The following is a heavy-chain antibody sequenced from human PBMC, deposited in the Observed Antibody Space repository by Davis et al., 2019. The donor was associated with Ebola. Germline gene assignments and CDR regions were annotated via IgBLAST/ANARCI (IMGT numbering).Heavy chain of an antibody. CDR3: ANRNNFWSGYFYYGFDV. CDR1: GFTFSNYW. Sequence: PGGSLRLSCAASGFTFSNYWMYWVRQAPGKGLVWVSRINRDESGTTYADSVKGRFTISRDNSKDTLYLQMNSLRADDTAVYYCANRNNFWSGYFYYGFDVWGQGTTVTVSS. J-gene: IGHJ6*02. V-gene: IGHV3-74*01. D-gene: IGHD3-3*01. CDR2: INRDESGT.